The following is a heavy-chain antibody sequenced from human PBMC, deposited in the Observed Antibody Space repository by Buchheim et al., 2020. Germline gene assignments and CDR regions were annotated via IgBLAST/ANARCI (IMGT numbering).Heavy chain of an antibody. J-gene: IGHJ4*02. CDR2: INQRGTEK. Sequence: EVQLVESGGGLVQPGGSLRLSCAASGFTFSDFWMNWVRQAPGKGLEWVASINQRGTEKYYVDSVKRRFTVSRDNGKNSLYLQMNNLRAEDTAVYYCARDGVAEGLYFDYWGQGTL. D-gene: IGHD2-15*01. CDR1: GFTFSDFW. CDR3: ARDGVAEGLYFDY. V-gene: IGHV3-7*01.